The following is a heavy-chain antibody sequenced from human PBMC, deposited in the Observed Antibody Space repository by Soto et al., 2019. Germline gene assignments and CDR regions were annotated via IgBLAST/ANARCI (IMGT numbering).Heavy chain of an antibody. J-gene: IGHJ6*02. CDR3: ARQRVEIYYYYGMDV. D-gene: IGHD1-1*01. Sequence: ASVKVSCKASGYSFTDYHIHWVRQAPGQGLEWLGRINPKSGGTSTAQKFQGWVTMTRDRSISTVYMELTRLRSDDTAVYYCARQRVEIYYYYGMDVWGQGTTVTVSS. V-gene: IGHV1-2*04. CDR1: GYSFTDYH. CDR2: INPKSGGT.